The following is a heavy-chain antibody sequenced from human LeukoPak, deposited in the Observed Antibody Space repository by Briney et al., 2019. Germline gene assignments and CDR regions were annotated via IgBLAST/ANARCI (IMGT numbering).Heavy chain of an antibody. CDR1: GFTFDDYA. CDR3: ARDGSEGYANDY. D-gene: IGHD3-16*01. V-gene: IGHV3-9*01. J-gene: IGHJ4*02. Sequence: PGRSLRLSCAASGFTFDDYAMPWVRQAPGKGLEWVSGISWNSGSIGYADSVKGRFTISRDNAKNSLYLQMNSLRAEDTAVYYCARDGSEGYANDYWGQGTLVTVSS. CDR2: ISWNSGSI.